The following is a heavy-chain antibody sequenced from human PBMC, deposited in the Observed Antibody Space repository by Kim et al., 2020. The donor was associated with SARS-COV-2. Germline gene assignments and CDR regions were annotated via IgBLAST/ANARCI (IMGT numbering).Heavy chain of an antibody. CDR2: INHSGST. D-gene: IGHD3-3*01. J-gene: IGHJ4*02. CDR1: GGSFSGYY. CDR3: ARGGWSGYPLGD. V-gene: IGHV4-34*01. Sequence: SETLSLTCAVYGGSFSGYYWSWIRQPPGKGLEWIGEINHSGSTNYNPSLKSRVTISVDTSKNQFSLKLSSVTAADTAVYYCARGGWSGYPLGDWGQGTLVTVSS.